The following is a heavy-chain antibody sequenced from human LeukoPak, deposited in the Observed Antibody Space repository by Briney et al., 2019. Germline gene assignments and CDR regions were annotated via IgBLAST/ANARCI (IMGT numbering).Heavy chain of an antibody. CDR2: INHSGST. V-gene: IGHV4-34*01. CDR1: FSGHW. Sequence: FSGHWLNWVRQPPGKGLEWIGEINHSGSTNYNPSLKSRVTISVDTSKNQFSLKLSSVTAADTAVYYCARGGGPRYCSSTSCSRHYGMDVWGQGTTVTVSS. CDR3: ARGGGPRYCSSTSCSRHYGMDV. D-gene: IGHD2-2*01. J-gene: IGHJ6*02.